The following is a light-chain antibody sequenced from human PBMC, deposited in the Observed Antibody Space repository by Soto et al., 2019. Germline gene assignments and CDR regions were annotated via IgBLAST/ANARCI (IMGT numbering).Light chain of an antibody. Sequence: QSVLTQPPSASEAPRQRVTISCSGSGSSIGNNTVNWYQQLPGKAPKLLIYYDDLLPSGVSDRFSGSKSGTSASLAISGLQSEDEADYYCAAWDDSLNSVVFGGGTKLTVL. CDR3: AAWDDSLNSVV. J-gene: IGLJ2*01. V-gene: IGLV1-36*01. CDR2: YDD. CDR1: GSSIGNNT.